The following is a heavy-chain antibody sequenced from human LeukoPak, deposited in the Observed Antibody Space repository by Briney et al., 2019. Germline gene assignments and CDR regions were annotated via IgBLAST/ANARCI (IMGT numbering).Heavy chain of an antibody. J-gene: IGHJ4*02. D-gene: IGHD3-22*01. V-gene: IGHV1-46*01. CDR1: GYTLTDYY. Sequence: ASVKVSCKTSGYTLTDYYMHWVRQAPGQGLEWMGLIIPSGAGTSYAQKFQGRVTMTRDTSTTTIYMELSSLRSEDTAVYYCSRAYYDGSGFYYGLDHWGQGTLVTVSS. CDR3: SRAYYDGSGFYYGLDH. CDR2: IIPSGAGT.